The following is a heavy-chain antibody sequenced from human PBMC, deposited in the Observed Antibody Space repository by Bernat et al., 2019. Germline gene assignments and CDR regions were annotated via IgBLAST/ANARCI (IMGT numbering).Heavy chain of an antibody. V-gene: IGHV4-59*01. CDR1: GGSISSYY. D-gene: IGHD3-3*01. CDR3: ARLTYEFWSGYLAVHYYYYYYMDV. CDR2: IYYSGST. Sequence: QVQLQESGPGLVKPSETLSLTCTVSGGSISSYYWSWIRQPPGKGLEWIGYIYYSGSTNYNPSLKSRVTISVDTSKNQFSLKLSSVTAADTAVYYCARLTYEFWSGYLAVHYYYYYYMDVWGKGTTVTVSS. J-gene: IGHJ6*03.